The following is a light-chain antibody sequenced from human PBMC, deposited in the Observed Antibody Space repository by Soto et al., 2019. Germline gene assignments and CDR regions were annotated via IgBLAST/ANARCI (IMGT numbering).Light chain of an antibody. Sequence: EIGLTQSPGTLSLSPGERATLSCRASQSVSSSYLAWYQQKPGQAPRLLIYGASSRATGIPVRFSGSGSGTDFTLTISSLEPEAFAVYYCQQYGSSPLTFGGGNTVEIK. J-gene: IGKJ4*01. CDR3: QQYGSSPLT. CDR1: QSVSSSY. CDR2: GAS. V-gene: IGKV3-20*01.